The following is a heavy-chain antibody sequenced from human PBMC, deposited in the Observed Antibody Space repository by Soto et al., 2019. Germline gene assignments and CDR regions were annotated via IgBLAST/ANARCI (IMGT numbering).Heavy chain of an antibody. CDR2: ISYDGSNQ. CDR3: AKDQASGQGSFDS. Sequence: PGWSLRLSCASSVFTFNIYGMQWVRQAPDKGLEWVALISYDGSNQYYADSVKGRFTISRDNSKNTLFLQMNSLRADDTAVYYCAKDQASGQGSFDSWGQGTLVTVSS. V-gene: IGHV3-30*18. J-gene: IGHJ4*02. CDR1: VFTFNIYG.